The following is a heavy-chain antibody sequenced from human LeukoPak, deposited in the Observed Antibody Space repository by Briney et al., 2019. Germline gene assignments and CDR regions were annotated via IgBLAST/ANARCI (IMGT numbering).Heavy chain of an antibody. V-gene: IGHV3-48*01. J-gene: IGHJ4*02. D-gene: IGHD1-26*01. Sequence: GGSLRLSCAASGFTFNNYEMNWVRQAPGKGLEWVSYISSSSSTIYYADSVKGRFTISRDNAKNSLYLQMNSLRAEDTAVYYCAREFSGSNYGFPFDYWGQGTLVTVSS. CDR2: ISSSSSTI. CDR3: AREFSGSNYGFPFDY. CDR1: GFTFNNYE.